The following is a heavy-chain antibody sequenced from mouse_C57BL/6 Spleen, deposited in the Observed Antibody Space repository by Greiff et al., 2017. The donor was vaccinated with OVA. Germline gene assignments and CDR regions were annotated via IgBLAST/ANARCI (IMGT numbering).Heavy chain of an antibody. CDR2: INPSNGGT. D-gene: IGHD2-2*01. CDR3: AREGWLRNFDV. V-gene: IGHV1-53*01. Sequence: QVQLQQPGTELVKPGASGYTFTSYWMHWVKQRPGQGLEWIGNINPSNGGTNYNEKFKSKATLTVDKSSSTAYMQLSSLTSEDSAVYYCAREGWLRNFDVWGTGTTVTVSS. CDR1: GYTFTSYW. J-gene: IGHJ1*03.